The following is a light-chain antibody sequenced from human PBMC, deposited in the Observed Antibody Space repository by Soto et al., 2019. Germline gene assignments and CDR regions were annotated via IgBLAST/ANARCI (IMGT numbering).Light chain of an antibody. CDR3: CSYAVSNWAYV. J-gene: IGLJ1*01. V-gene: IGLV2-23*02. CDR1: SSDIGSYHL. Sequence: QSALTQPDSLSGSPGQSITISCTGTSSDIGSYHLVSWYQHQSGKAPKPIIYKVSQWPTGVSDRFSASKSGNTASLTISGLQAEDEADYYCCSYAVSNWAYVFGTGTKLTVL. CDR2: KVS.